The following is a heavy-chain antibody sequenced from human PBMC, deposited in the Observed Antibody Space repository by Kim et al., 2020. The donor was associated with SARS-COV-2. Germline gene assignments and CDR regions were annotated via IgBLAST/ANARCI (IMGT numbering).Heavy chain of an antibody. CDR2: ISYDGSNK. CDR3: AKGERTYSFGVGTVGNDY. CDR1: GFTFSSYG. J-gene: IGHJ4*02. D-gene: IGHD3-3*01. Sequence: GGSLRLSCAASGFTFSSYGMHWVRQAPGKGLEWVAVISYDGSNKYYADSVKGRFTISRDNSKNTLYLQMNSLRAEDTAVYYCAKGERTYSFGVGTVGNDYWGQGTLVTVSS. V-gene: IGHV3-30*18.